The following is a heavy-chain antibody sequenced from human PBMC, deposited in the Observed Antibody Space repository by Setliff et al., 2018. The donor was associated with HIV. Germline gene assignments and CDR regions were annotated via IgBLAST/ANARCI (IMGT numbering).Heavy chain of an antibody. CDR2: IYFTGSS. D-gene: IGHD4-17*01. J-gene: IGHJ3*01. V-gene: IGHV4-59*01. Sequence: PSETLSLTCTVSGGSISGYYWSWIRQPPGKGLEWIGSIYFTGSSDNNPSLKSRVTLSVDTSKHQFSLKLSSVTAADTAVYYCARVQMAYAAFDVWGQGTMVTVSS. CDR3: ARVQMAYAAFDV. CDR1: GGSISGYY.